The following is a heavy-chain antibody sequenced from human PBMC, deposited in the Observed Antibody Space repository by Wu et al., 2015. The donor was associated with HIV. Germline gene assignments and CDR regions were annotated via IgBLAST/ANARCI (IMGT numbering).Heavy chain of an antibody. Sequence: QMQLVQSGAEVKKPGASVKVSCKASGYTFTGYYMHWLRQAPGQGLEWMGWTNPNSGGTNYAQKFQDRVTLTRDTSITTAYMEMSGLRSDDTAVYYCARDYYDVLTTYSHYFFDLWGQGTLVTASS. CDR2: TNPNSGGT. J-gene: IGHJ4*02. V-gene: IGHV1-2*02. CDR3: ARDYYDVLTTYSHYFFDL. D-gene: IGHD3-9*01. CDR1: GYTFTGYY.